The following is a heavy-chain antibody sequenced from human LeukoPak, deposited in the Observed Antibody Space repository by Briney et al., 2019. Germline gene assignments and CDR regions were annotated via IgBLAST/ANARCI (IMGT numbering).Heavy chain of an antibody. V-gene: IGHV3-74*01. Sequence: PGGSLRLSCAASGFTFSNYWMHWVRQVPGKGLVWFSRIDSDGTTTTYADSVKGRFTISRDNAKNTLYLQMHSLRAEDTAVYYCATSYLTIVTPDDSWGQGTLVTVSS. CDR1: GFTFSNYW. J-gene: IGHJ5*01. D-gene: IGHD4-17*01. CDR2: IDSDGTTT. CDR3: ATSYLTIVTPDDS.